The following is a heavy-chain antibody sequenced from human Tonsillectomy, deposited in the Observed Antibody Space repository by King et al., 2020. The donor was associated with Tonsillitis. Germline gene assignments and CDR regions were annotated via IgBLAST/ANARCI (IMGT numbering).Heavy chain of an antibody. J-gene: IGHJ4*02. Sequence: VQLVESGGGVVQPGRSLRLSCTASGFTFSTYGMHWLRQAPGKGLEWVAFISYDGTDKYYVDSVKGRFIISRDKSKNTLHLQLKSLRAEDTAEYFCATDLCSGGGCSWGRSFYFAYWGQGALVTVSS. CDR3: ATDLCSGGGCSWGRSFYFAY. D-gene: IGHD2-15*01. CDR2: ISYDGTDK. CDR1: GFTFSTYG. V-gene: IGHV3-30*03.